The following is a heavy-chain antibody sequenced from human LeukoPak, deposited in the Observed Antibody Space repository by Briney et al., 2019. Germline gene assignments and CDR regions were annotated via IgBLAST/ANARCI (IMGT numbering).Heavy chain of an antibody. D-gene: IGHD1-7*01. Sequence: GSLRLSCAASGFTFSSYEMNWVRQAPGKGLEWIGSIYYSGSTYYNPSLKSRVTISVDTSKNQFSLKLSSVTAADTAVYYCAKLKYGSRDFDYWGQGTLVTVSS. J-gene: IGHJ4*02. V-gene: IGHV4-39*07. CDR2: IYYSGST. CDR1: GFTFSSYE. CDR3: AKLKYGSRDFDY.